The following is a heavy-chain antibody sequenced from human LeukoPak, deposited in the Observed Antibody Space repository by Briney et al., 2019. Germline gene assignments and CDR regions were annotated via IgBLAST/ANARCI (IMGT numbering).Heavy chain of an antibody. CDR3: AKDQRGYSYGNAFDY. CDR1: GFTFDDYG. Sequence: GGSLRLSCAASGFTFDDYGMSWVRQAPGKGLEWVSGINWNGGSTGYADSVKGRFTISRDNSKNTLYLQMNSLRAEDTAVYYCAKDQRGYSYGNAFDYWGQGTLVTVSS. J-gene: IGHJ4*02. D-gene: IGHD5-18*01. V-gene: IGHV3-20*04. CDR2: INWNGGST.